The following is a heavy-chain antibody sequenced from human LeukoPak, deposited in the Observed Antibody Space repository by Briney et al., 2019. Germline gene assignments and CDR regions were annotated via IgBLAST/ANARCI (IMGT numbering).Heavy chain of an antibody. CDR2: ISGSGGST. CDR1: GFTFSSYA. V-gene: IGHV3-23*01. CDR3: AKVDSSGYYEVWYFDY. D-gene: IGHD3-22*01. J-gene: IGHJ4*02. Sequence: GGSLRLPCAASGFTFSSYAMSWVRQAPGKGLEWVSAISGSGGSTYYADSVKGRFTISRDNSKNTLYLQMNSLRAEVTAVYYCAKVDSSGYYEVWYFDYWGQGTLVTVSS.